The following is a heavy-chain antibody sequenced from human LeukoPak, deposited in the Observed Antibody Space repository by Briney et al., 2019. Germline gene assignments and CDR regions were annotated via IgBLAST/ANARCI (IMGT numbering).Heavy chain of an antibody. V-gene: IGHV3-30*02. J-gene: IGHJ4*02. CDR2: IQNDGSDK. CDR1: GSNFRSSG. D-gene: IGHD6-13*01. Sequence: GGALRLSCAASGSNFRSSGMHWVGQAPGKGLEGVAFIQNDGSDKYYAASVKGRFPISRDNSKTTVYLPMARLRADDTALYYCAREGGRAVPGRFDQWGQGTLVTVSS. CDR3: AREGGRAVPGRFDQ.